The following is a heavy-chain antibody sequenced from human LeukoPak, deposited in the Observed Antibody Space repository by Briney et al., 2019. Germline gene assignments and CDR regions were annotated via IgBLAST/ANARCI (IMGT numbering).Heavy chain of an antibody. V-gene: IGHV3-23*01. D-gene: IGHD1-1*01. J-gene: IGHJ4*02. CDR3: AKKGQADDNGKPD. CDR1: GFTFSSYA. Sequence: PGGSLRLSCAASGFTFSSYAMNWVRQAPGKGLECVSAIRRGIGTTYYADSVQGRFTISRDNSKNTLYLQMNNLRADDTAIYYCAKKGQADDNGKPDWGQGTLVTVSS. CDR2: IRRGIGTT.